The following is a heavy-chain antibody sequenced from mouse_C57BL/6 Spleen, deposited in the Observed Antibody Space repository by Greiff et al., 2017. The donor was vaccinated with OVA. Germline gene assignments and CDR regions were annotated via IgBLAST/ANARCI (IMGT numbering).Heavy chain of an antibody. CDR2: IDPENGDT. V-gene: IGHV14-4*01. CDR3: TTIYDYGGFGY. J-gene: IGHJ3*01. D-gene: IGHD2-4*01. Sequence: VQLQQSGAELVRPGASVKLSCTASGFNIKDDYMHWVKQRPEQGLEWIGWIDPENGDTEYASKFQGKATITADTSSNTAYLQLRSLTSEDTAVYYCTTIYDYGGFGYWGQGTLVTVSA. CDR1: GFNIKDDY.